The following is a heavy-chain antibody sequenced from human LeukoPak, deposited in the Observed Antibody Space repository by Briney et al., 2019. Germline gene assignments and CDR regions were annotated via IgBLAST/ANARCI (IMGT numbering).Heavy chain of an antibody. CDR2: ISGSGGST. V-gene: IGHV3-23*01. D-gene: IGHD3-22*01. J-gene: IGHJ5*02. CDR3: AKDLYPFYDSSGYNWFDP. Sequence: GGSLRLSCAASGFTFSSYAMSWVRQAPGKGLEWVSAISGSGGSTYYADSVKGRFTISRDNSKNTLYLQMNSLRAEDTAVYYCAKDLYPFYDSSGYNWFDPWGQGTLVTVSS. CDR1: GFTFSSYA.